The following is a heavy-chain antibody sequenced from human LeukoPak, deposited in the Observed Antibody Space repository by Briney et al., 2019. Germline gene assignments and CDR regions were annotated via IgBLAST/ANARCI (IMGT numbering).Heavy chain of an antibody. CDR1: GFTFSSYE. V-gene: IGHV3-48*03. CDR3: AKDGDLNWVFDAFDI. D-gene: IGHD7-27*01. Sequence: PGGSLRLSCAASGFTFSSYEMNWVRQAPGKGLEWVSYISSSGSTIYYADSVKGRFTISRDNSKNTLYLQMNSLRAEDTAVYYCAKDGDLNWVFDAFDIWGQGTMVTVSS. J-gene: IGHJ3*02. CDR2: ISSSGSTI.